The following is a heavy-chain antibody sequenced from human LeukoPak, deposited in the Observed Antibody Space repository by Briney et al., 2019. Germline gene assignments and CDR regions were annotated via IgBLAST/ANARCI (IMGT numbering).Heavy chain of an antibody. CDR1: GFTFNNYA. J-gene: IGHJ4*02. V-gene: IGHV3-23*01. D-gene: IGHD1-26*01. CDR3: AKQWVDC. Sequence: TGGSLRLSCAASGFTFNNYAMNWVRQAPGEGLEWVSSISEGGENTHYADSVKGRFTISRDNSQSTLFLQMTSLRAEDTAVYYCAKQWVDCWGQGTLVTVSS. CDR2: ISEGGENT.